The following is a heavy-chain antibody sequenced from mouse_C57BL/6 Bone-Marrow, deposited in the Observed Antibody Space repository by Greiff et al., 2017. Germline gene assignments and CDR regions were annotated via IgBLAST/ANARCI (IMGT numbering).Heavy chain of an antibody. Sequence: DVMLVESGGGLVKPGGSLKLSCAASGFTFSSYAMSWVRQTPEKRLEWVATISDGGSYTYYPDNVKGRFTISRDNAKNNLYLQMSHLKSEDTAMYYCADYDGGAYWGQGTLVTVSA. CDR3: ADYDGGAY. CDR2: ISDGGSYT. J-gene: IGHJ3*01. CDR1: GFTFSSYA. D-gene: IGHD2-4*01. V-gene: IGHV5-4*03.